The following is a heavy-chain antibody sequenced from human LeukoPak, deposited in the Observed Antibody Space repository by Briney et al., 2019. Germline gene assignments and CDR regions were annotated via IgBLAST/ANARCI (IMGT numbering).Heavy chain of an antibody. CDR3: ARDHNCGGGTCHSDYYYAMDV. D-gene: IGHD2-15*01. CDR1: GYMFTGYY. J-gene: IGHJ6*02. CDR2: INPDSGGT. Sequence: LGASVNVSCKASGYMFTGYYIHWVRQAPGQRLEWLGWINPDSGGTNYAQRFQGRVTMTRDTSISTVYMELRRLRSDDTAMYYCARDHNCGGGTCHSDYYYAMDVWGQGTTVTVSS. V-gene: IGHV1-2*02.